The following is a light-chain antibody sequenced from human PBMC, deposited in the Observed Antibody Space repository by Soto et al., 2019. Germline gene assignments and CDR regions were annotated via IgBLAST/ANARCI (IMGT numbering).Light chain of an antibody. V-gene: IGKV1-33*01. CDR3: QQYDNFPFT. Sequence: DIRMTQSPSSLSASVGDRVTITCQASQDIKSNLNWFQQKSGKAPRLLVYDASNLETGVTSRFSGSGSGTDFTFTIRSLQPEDTALYFCQQYDNFPFTFGPGTKVDI. CDR2: DAS. J-gene: IGKJ3*01. CDR1: QDIKSN.